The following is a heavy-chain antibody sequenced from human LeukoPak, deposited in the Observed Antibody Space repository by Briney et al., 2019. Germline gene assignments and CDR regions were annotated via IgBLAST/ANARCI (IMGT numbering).Heavy chain of an antibody. J-gene: IGHJ6*04. D-gene: IGHD2-2*01. CDR1: LGSLIHYY. CDR3: AREVPAAITVVDV. V-gene: IGHV4-4*07. Sequence: AETLSLTCTVSLGSLIHYYWSWIRQPAGKGLEWIGRIYGSGSTNYNPSLKSRVTLSVDKSKNQLSLNLSSVTAADTAVYYCAREVPAAITVVDVWGKGTTVTVSS. CDR2: IYGSGST.